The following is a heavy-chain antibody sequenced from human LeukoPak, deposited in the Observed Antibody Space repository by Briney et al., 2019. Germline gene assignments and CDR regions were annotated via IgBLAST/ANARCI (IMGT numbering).Heavy chain of an antibody. D-gene: IGHD3-22*01. J-gene: IGHJ4*02. CDR1: GFTYRCYW. CDR3: ARADSSKTRSFDY. V-gene: IGHV3-74*01. Sequence: GGAVRLSCAATGFTYRCYWMHWLRQAPGKGLVGVSRINGEGGSTNCADSVKGRFTISRDNAENTLYLQMNSLRAEDTAVYYCARADSSKTRSFDYWGQGTLVTVSS. CDR2: INGEGGST.